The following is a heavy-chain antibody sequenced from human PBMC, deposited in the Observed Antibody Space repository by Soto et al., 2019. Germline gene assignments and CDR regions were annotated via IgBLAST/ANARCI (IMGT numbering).Heavy chain of an antibody. CDR3: ARLGGDTSDFEY. Sequence: GESLKISCKGSGYSFTSYWIAWVRQMPGKGLEWMGIIYPGDSDTRYSPPFQGQVTISADKSVSTAYLQWSSPKASDAAMYYCARLGGDTSDFEYWGQGTLVTVSS. J-gene: IGHJ4*02. D-gene: IGHD3-16*01. V-gene: IGHV5-51*01. CDR2: IYPGDSDT. CDR1: GYSFTSYW.